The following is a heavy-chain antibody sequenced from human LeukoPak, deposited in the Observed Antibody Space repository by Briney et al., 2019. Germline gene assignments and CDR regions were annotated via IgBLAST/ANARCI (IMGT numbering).Heavy chain of an antibody. V-gene: IGHV4-59*01. CDR1: GGFISSYY. D-gene: IGHD3-22*01. Sequence: SETLSLTCSVSGGFISSYYWSWIRQPPGKGLEWIGYIYYSGSTNYNPSLKSRVTISVDTSKNQFSLRLSSVTAADTAVYYCASPPPLYYDSSGYYGYWGQGTLVTVSS. CDR3: ASPPPLYYDSSGYYGY. CDR2: IYYSGST. J-gene: IGHJ4*02.